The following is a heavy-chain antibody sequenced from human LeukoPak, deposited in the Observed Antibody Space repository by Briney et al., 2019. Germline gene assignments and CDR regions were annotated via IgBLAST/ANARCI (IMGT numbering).Heavy chain of an antibody. D-gene: IGHD4-11*01. V-gene: IGHV4-61*01. CDR2: IYYSGST. Sequence: TSETLSLTCTVSGGSVSSGSYYWSWIRQPPGKGLEWIGYIYYSGSTNYNPSLKSRVTISVDTSKNQFSLKLSSVTAADTAVYYCARGYSNYANDYWGQGTLVTVSS. CDR3: ARGYSNYANDY. J-gene: IGHJ4*02. CDR1: GGSVSSGSYY.